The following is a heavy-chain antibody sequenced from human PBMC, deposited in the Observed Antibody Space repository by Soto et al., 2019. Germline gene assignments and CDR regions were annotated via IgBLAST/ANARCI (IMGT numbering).Heavy chain of an antibody. CDR1: GGSITSSSYY. J-gene: IGHJ5*02. CDR2: IYYSGST. V-gene: IGHV4-31*03. Sequence: SETLSLTCTISGGSITSSSYYWGWIRQHPGKSLEWIGYIYYSGSTYYNPSLKSRVTISVDTSKNQFSLKLSSVTAADTALYYCARATLITMVRGVLFDPWGQGTLVTVSS. D-gene: IGHD3-10*01. CDR3: ARATLITMVRGVLFDP.